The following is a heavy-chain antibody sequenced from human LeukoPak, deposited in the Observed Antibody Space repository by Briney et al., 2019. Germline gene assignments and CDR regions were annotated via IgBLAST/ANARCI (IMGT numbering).Heavy chain of an antibody. Sequence: ASVKVSCKASGYTFTSYGISWVRQAPGQGLEWMGGIIPIFGTANYAQKFQGRVTITTDESTSTAYMELSSLRSEDTAVYYCASRTTDNNDYWGQGTLVTVSS. J-gene: IGHJ4*02. CDR1: GYTFTSYG. D-gene: IGHD1-14*01. CDR3: ASRTTDNNDY. V-gene: IGHV1-69*05. CDR2: IIPIFGTA.